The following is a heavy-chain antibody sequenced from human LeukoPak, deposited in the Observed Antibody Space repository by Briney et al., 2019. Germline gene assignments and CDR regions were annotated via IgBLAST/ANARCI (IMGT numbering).Heavy chain of an antibody. CDR3: ARGASRSWYVY. CDR2: INPSGGAT. Sequence: GASVKVSCKASGYXFTSYYIHWVRQAPGQGLEWMGMINPSGGATTYAQNFQGRVTMTTDTSTSTAHMELSSLRSEDTAVYYCARGASRSWYVYWGQGTLVTVSS. J-gene: IGHJ4*02. CDR1: GYXFTSYY. D-gene: IGHD6-13*01. V-gene: IGHV1-46*01.